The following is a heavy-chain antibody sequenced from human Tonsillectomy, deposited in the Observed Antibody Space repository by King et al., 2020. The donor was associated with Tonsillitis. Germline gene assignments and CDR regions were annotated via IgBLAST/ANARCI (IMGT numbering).Heavy chain of an antibody. CDR1: GFTFSSYG. J-gene: IGHJ6*02. CDR2: IRYDGSNK. V-gene: IGHV3-30*02. Sequence: QLVQSGGGVVQPGGSLRLSCAASGFTFSSYGLHWGRQAPGKGLEWVAFIRYDGSNKNYADSVKGRFTISRDNSKNTLYLQMNSLGAEDTAVYYCAKGGLTTTRYSHHYYCMDVWGQGTTVTVSS. CDR3: AKGGLTTTRYSHHYYCMDV. D-gene: IGHD3-9*01.